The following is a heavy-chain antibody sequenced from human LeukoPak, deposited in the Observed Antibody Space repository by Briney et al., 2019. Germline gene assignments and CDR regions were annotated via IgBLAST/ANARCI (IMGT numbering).Heavy chain of an antibody. V-gene: IGHV1-69*01. J-gene: IGHJ5*02. CDR2: IIPIFGTA. Sequence: SVKVPCKASGGTFSSYAISWVRQAPGQGLEWMGGIIPIFGTANYAQKFQGRVTITADESTSTAYMELSSLRSEDTAVYYWARDPVKSADPGYEWVGELLEINWFDPWGQGTLVTVSS. CDR3: ARDPVKSADPGYEWVGELLEINWFDP. CDR1: GGTFSSYA. D-gene: IGHD3-10*01.